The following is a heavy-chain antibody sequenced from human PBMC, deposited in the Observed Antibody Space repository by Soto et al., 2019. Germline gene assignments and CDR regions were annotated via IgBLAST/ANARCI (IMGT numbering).Heavy chain of an antibody. V-gene: IGHV3-30*18. D-gene: IGHD6-13*01. CDR1: GFTFSSDG. J-gene: IGHJ4*02. CDR2: ISHDGSDR. Sequence: QVQLVESGGGVVQPGRSLRLSCAASGFTFSSDGVHWVRQAPGKGLEWVAVISHDGSDRCYADSVKGRFTISRDNSKNTLYLQMNSLRAEDTAVYYCAKDRSSTWSFDYWGQGTLVTVSS. CDR3: AKDRSSTWSFDY.